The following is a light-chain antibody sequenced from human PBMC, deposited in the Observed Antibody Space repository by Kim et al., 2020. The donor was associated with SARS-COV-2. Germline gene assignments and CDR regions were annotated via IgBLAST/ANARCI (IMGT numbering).Light chain of an antibody. CDR2: RDS. V-gene: IGLV3-1*01. Sequence: VAPGQTANITCSGDDLGSHFVYWYNQRPGQSPVLLLYRDSRRPSQIPERFSGSNSGNTATLTISGTQSMDEADYYCQTWDSSRGVFGGGTQLTVL. CDR3: QTWDSSRGV. CDR1: DLGSHF. J-gene: IGLJ3*02.